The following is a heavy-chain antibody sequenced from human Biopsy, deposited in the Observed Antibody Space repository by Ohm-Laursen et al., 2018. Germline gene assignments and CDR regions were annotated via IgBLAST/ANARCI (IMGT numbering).Heavy chain of an antibody. CDR1: GFTFSKFS. Sequence: SLRLSCAASGFTFSKFSMIWVRQAPGKGLEWVANINPDGSVKYFADSVKGRFTISRDNAENSMYLQMSSLTVDDTAVYYCARDERWGQGTLVTVSS. J-gene: IGHJ4*02. D-gene: IGHD5-24*01. CDR2: INPDGSVK. V-gene: IGHV3-7*01. CDR3: ARDER.